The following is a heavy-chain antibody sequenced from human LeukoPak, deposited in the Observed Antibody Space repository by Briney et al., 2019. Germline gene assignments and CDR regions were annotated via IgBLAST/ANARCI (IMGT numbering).Heavy chain of an antibody. CDR1: GFTVSSNY. V-gene: IGHV3-66*01. CDR3: ASPSRDRYYDSSGYYRY. J-gene: IGHJ4*02. CDR2: IYSGGST. D-gene: IGHD3-22*01. Sequence: PGGSLRLSCAASGFTVSSNYMSWVRQAPGKGLEWASVIYSGGSTYYADSVKGRFTISRDNSKNTLYLQMNSLRAEDTAVYYCASPSRDRYYDSSGYYRYWGQGTLVTVSS.